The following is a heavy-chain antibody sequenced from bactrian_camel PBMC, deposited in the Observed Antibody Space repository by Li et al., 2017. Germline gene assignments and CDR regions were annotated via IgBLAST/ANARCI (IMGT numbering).Heavy chain of an antibody. J-gene: IGHJ4*01. D-gene: IGHD7*01. CDR1: GYSGTAYC. CDR2: IIFGSGQT. V-gene: IGHV3S59*01. Sequence: DVQLVESGGGSVQAGGSLRLSCAASGYSGTAYCMGWFRQAPGKEREGVASIIFGSGQTFYADSVKGRFTVSQDSAKNILYLQMNSLKPEDTAVYYCAAEPGRDIALVVGSVGVPDFTYKGQGTQVTVS.